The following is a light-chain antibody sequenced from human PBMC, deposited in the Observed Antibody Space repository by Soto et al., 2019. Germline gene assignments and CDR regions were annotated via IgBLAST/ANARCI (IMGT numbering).Light chain of an antibody. V-gene: IGKV1-5*03. Sequence: DIQMTQSPSALSASVGDRVTITCRDSQSISSWLAWYQQKPGKAPKLLIYKASTLKSGVPSRFSGSGYGTEFTLTINSLLPEDFATYFCLQDYSWPWTFGQGTKVDIK. CDR3: LQDYSWPWT. J-gene: IGKJ1*01. CDR2: KAS. CDR1: QSISSW.